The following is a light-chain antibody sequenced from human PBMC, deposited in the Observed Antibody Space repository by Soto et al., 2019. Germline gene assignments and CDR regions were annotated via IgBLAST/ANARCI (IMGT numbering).Light chain of an antibody. CDR2: EDN. Sequence: QSVLTQPPSVSAAPGQKVTISCSGSSSNIGTDYVSWYQQLPGTAPKLLIYEDNKRPSGIPDRFSGSKSGTSATLDITGLQTGDEADYYCGAWDTSLSGGIFGGGTKVTVL. J-gene: IGLJ2*01. CDR1: SSNIGTDY. CDR3: GAWDTSLSGGI. V-gene: IGLV1-51*02.